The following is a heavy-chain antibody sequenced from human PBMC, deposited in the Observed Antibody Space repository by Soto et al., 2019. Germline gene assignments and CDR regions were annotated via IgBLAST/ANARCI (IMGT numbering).Heavy chain of an antibody. Sequence: GSLRLSCAASGFSFSSYVMNWVRQAPGKGLEWVSAISGSGGGTYYADSVKGRFTISRDDSKNTLYLQMNSLRAEDTAVYYCAKDSRLRGSSYGHWGQGTLVTVSS. D-gene: IGHD1-26*01. V-gene: IGHV3-23*01. CDR2: ISGSGGGT. CDR3: AKDSRLRGSSYGH. J-gene: IGHJ4*02. CDR1: GFSFSSYV.